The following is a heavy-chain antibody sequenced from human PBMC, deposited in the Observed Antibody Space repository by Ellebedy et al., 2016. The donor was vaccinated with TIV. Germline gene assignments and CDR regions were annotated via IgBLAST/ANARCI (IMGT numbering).Heavy chain of an antibody. Sequence: GESLKISCAASGFTFSTYAMHWVRQAPGKGLEWVAVISYDGSNKYHADSVKGRFTISRDNSNNTLFLQMNTLRDDDTAIYYCAREDFGDDGEYFQLWGQGTLV. CDR2: ISYDGSNK. D-gene: IGHD4-17*01. CDR3: AREDFGDDGEYFQL. V-gene: IGHV3-30-3*01. CDR1: GFTFSTYA. J-gene: IGHJ1*01.